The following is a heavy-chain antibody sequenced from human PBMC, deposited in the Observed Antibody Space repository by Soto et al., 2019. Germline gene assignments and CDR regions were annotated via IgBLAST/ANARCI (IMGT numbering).Heavy chain of an antibody. Sequence: SETLSLTCAISGDSVSSNSAAWNWIRQSPSRGLEWLGRTYYRSKWHNDYAVSVKSRITINPDTSKNQFSLQLNSVTPEDTAVYYCARVGGYCSSTSCHRGYYYYGMDVWGQGTTVTVSS. J-gene: IGHJ6*02. CDR1: GDSVSSNSAA. D-gene: IGHD2-2*01. CDR3: ARVGGYCSSTSCHRGYYYYGMDV. CDR2: TYYRSKWHN. V-gene: IGHV6-1*01.